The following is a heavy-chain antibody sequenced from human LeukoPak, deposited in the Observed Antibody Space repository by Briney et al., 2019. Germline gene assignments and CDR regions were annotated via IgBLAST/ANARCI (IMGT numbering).Heavy chain of an antibody. D-gene: IGHD3-3*01. Sequence: SEALSLTCTVSGGSISSSSYYWGWIRQPPGKGLEWIGSIYYSGSTYYNPSLKSRVTISVDTSKNQFSLKLSSVIAADTAVYYCARDRYDFWSGFPYYYYGMDVWGQGTTVTVSS. V-gene: IGHV4-39*02. J-gene: IGHJ6*02. CDR2: IYYSGST. CDR3: ARDRYDFWSGFPYYYYGMDV. CDR1: GGSISSSSYY.